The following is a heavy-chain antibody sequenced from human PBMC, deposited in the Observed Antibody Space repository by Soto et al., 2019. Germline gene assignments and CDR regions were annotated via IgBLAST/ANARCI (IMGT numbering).Heavy chain of an antibody. J-gene: IGHJ3*02. D-gene: IGHD3-10*01. V-gene: IGHV4-39*01. CDR1: GGSISSSSYY. Sequence: PSETLSLTCTVSGGSISSSSYYWGWIRQPPGKGLEWIGSIYYSGSTYYNPSLKSRVTIPVDTSKNQFSLKLSSVTAADTAVYYCARHQSGSGSYYPDAFDIWGQGTMVTVSS. CDR2: IYYSGST. CDR3: ARHQSGSGSYYPDAFDI.